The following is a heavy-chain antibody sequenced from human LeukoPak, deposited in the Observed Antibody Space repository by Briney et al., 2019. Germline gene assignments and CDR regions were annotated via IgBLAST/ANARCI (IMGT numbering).Heavy chain of an antibody. CDR3: ARGRVTRWYFDL. CDR1: GGSFSGYY. CDR2: INHSGST. J-gene: IGHJ2*01. Sequence: PSETLSLTCAVYGGSFSGYYWSWIRQPPGKGLEWIGEINHSGSTNYNPSLESRVTISVDTSKNQFSLKLSSVTAADTAVYYCARGRVTRWYFDLWGRGTLVTVSS. V-gene: IGHV4-34*01. D-gene: IGHD3-10*01.